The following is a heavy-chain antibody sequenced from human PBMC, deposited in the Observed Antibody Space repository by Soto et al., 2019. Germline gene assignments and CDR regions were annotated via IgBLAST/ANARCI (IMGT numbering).Heavy chain of an antibody. Sequence: QLQLQESGSGLVKPSQTLSLTCAVSGGSISSGGYSCSWIRQPPGKGLEWIGYIYHSGSTYYNPPLKSRVTISVDRSKNQFSLKLSSVTAADTAVYYCARAGGLGAVAVDYWGQGTLVTVSS. CDR1: GGSISSGGYS. CDR3: ARAGGLGAVAVDY. CDR2: IYHSGST. D-gene: IGHD6-19*01. J-gene: IGHJ4*02. V-gene: IGHV4-30-2*01.